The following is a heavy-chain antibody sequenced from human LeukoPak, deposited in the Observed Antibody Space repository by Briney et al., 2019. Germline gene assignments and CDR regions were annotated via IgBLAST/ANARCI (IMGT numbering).Heavy chain of an antibody. J-gene: IGHJ3*02. CDR2: IYYSGST. CDR1: GGSVSSGSYY. CDR3: ARAPPTIAVAGSAFDI. D-gene: IGHD6-19*01. V-gene: IGHV4-31*03. Sequence: SETPSLTCTVSGGSVSSGSYYWSWIRQPPGKGLEWIGYIYYSGSTYYNPSLKSRITISVDTSKNQFSRKLNSVTAADTAVYYCARAPPTIAVAGSAFDIWGQGTMVTVSS.